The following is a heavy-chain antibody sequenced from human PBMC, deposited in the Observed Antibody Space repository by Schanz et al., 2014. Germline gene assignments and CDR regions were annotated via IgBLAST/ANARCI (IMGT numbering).Heavy chain of an antibody. J-gene: IGHJ4*02. CDR2: INTGSGDT. CDR3: ARGIGGYGANNYFDY. D-gene: IGHD5-12*01. CDR1: EYSFTSYS. V-gene: IGHV1-3*04. Sequence: QVHLVQSGAEVKRPGASVKVSCKASEYSFTSYSMHWVRQAPGQRLEWMGWINTGSGDTKYSQNFQGRVTITRDTSASTAYMELSSLRCEDTAVYSCARGIGGYGANNYFDYWGQGTLXTVSS.